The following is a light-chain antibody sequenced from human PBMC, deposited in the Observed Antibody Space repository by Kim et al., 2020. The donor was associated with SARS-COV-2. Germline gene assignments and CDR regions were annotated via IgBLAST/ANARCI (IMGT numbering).Light chain of an antibody. Sequence: SSALTQDPAVSVALGQTVRITCQGDTVRRFYANWYQQKPGQAPILIVFHGTQRPSGIPGRFSGAVSGSTASLTLTGAQAEDEGDYYCDSRDSTGDQVVFG. V-gene: IGLV3-19*01. CDR1: TVRRFY. CDR2: HGT. CDR3: DSRDSTGDQVV. J-gene: IGLJ2*01.